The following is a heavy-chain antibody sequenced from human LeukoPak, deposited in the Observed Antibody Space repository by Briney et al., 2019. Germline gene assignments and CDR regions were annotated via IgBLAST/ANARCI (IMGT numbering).Heavy chain of an antibody. V-gene: IGHV1-18*01. CDR1: GYTFTSYG. J-gene: IGHJ4*02. CDR3: ARFQDIVVVPAARDLDY. D-gene: IGHD2-2*01. CDR2: ISAYNGNT. Sequence: GASVRVSCKASGYTFTSYGISWVRQAPGQGLEWMGWISAYNGNTNYAQKLQGRVTMTTDTSTSTAYMELRRLRSDDTAVYYCARFQDIVVVPAARDLDYWGQGTLVTVSS.